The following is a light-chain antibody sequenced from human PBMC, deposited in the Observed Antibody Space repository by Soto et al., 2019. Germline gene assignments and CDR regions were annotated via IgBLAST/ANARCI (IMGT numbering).Light chain of an antibody. J-gene: IGKJ2*01. V-gene: IGKV1-39*01. CDR3: QQSYSTPDT. Sequence: DIQMTQSPSSLSASVGDRVTITCRASQSISSYLNWYQQKPGKAPKLLIYAASSLQSGVPSRFSGSGSGTDFTLTISSLQPEDFATYYGQQSYSTPDTFGQGTKLVIK. CDR2: AAS. CDR1: QSISSY.